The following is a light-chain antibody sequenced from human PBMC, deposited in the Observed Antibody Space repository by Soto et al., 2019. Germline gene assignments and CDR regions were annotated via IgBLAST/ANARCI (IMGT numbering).Light chain of an antibody. CDR2: KAS. V-gene: IGKV1-5*03. Sequence: DIQMTQSPSTLSASVGDRVTITCRASQSISSWLAWYQQKPGKAPNLLIYKASSLESGVPSRFSGSGSGTAFTLTISSLQPDDFAPYYFQQYNSYPLTFGGGTKVQIK. J-gene: IGKJ4*01. CDR1: QSISSW. CDR3: QQYNSYPLT.